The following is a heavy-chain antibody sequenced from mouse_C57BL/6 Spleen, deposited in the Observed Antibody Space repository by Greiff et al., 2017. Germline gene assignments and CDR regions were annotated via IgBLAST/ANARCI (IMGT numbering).Heavy chain of an antibody. Sequence: DVKLVESGGGLVKPGGSLKLSCAASGFTFSSYAMSWVRQTPEKRLEWVATISDGGSYTYYPDNVKGRFTISRDNAKNNLYLQMSHLKSEDTAMYYCARDRGSSTDFDYWGQGTTLTVSS. J-gene: IGHJ2*01. CDR3: ARDRGSSTDFDY. CDR1: GFTFSSYA. CDR2: ISDGGSYT. D-gene: IGHD1-1*01. V-gene: IGHV5-4*01.